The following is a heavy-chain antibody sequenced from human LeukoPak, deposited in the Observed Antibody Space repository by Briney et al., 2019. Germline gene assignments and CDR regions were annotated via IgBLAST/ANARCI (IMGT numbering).Heavy chain of an antibody. J-gene: IGHJ4*02. CDR3: ARDALGYSYAPFDY. V-gene: IGHV4-34*01. CDR1: GGSFSGYY. D-gene: IGHD5-18*01. Sequence: SETLSLTCAVYGGSFSGYYWSWIRQPPGKGLEWIGEINHSGSTNYNPSLKSRVTISVDTSKNQFSLKLSSVTAADTAVYYCARDALGYSYAPFDYWGQGTLVTVSS. CDR2: INHSGST.